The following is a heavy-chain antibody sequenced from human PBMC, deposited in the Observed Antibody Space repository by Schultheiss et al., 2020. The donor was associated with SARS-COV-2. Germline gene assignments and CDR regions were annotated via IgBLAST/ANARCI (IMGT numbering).Heavy chain of an antibody. CDR2: IKQDGSEK. V-gene: IGHV3-7*01. CDR3: ARDLMSSSWYETYYGMDV. CDR1: GFTFSSYW. D-gene: IGHD6-13*01. Sequence: GESLKISCAASGFTFSSYWMSWVRQAPGKGLEWVANIKQDGSEKYYVDSVKGRFTISRDNAKNSLYLQMNSLRAEDTAVYYCARDLMSSSWYETYYGMDVWGQGTTVTVSS. J-gene: IGHJ6*02.